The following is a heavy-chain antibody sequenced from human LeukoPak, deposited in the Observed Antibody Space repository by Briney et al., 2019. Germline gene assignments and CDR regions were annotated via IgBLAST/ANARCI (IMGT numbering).Heavy chain of an antibody. J-gene: IGHJ4*02. CDR1: VGSISSYY. CDR3: ARADYYDSSGYHY. D-gene: IGHD3-22*01. Sequence: SETLSLTCTVSVGSISSYYWSWIRQPPGKGLEWIGYIYYSGSTNYNPSLKSRVTISVDTSKNQFSLKLSSVTAADTAVYYCARADYYDSSGYHYWGQGTLVTVSS. V-gene: IGHV4-59*01. CDR2: IYYSGST.